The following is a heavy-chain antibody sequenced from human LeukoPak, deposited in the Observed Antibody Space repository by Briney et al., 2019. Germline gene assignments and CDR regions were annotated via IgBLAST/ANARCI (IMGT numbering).Heavy chain of an antibody. CDR1: GGSISSGSYY. D-gene: IGHD3-22*01. V-gene: IGHV4-61*02. J-gene: IGHJ3*02. CDR2: IYTSGCT. Sequence: SETLSLTCTVSGGSISSGSYYWSWIRQPAGKGLEWIGRIYTSGCTNYNPSLKSRVTISVDTSKNQFSLKLSSVTAADTAVYYCARWDSSGYYFDAFDIWGQGTMVTVSS. CDR3: ARWDSSGYYFDAFDI.